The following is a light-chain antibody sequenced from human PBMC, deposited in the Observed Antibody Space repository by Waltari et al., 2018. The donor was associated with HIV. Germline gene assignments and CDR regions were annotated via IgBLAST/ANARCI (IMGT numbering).Light chain of an antibody. Sequence: EIVLTQSPDFQSVTPKESVTITCRTSQNIGDNLHWSQQKPGQSPQLLIKYASQSFSGVPSRFSGSGSGTVFTLTINGLEAEDAATYYCHQSKSLPGTFGQGTKVEIK. CDR1: QNIGDN. V-gene: IGKV6-21*01. CDR2: YAS. CDR3: HQSKSLPGT. J-gene: IGKJ1*01.